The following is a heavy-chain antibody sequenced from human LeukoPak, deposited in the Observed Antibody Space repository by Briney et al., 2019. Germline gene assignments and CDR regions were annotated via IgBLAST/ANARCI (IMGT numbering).Heavy chain of an antibody. Sequence: GASLKISCKGSGSRFTSYWIGWVRQMPGKGLEWMGIIYPGDSDTRYSPSFQGQVTISADKSISTAYLQWSSLKASDTAMYYCARQKGLRLTPGSAFDIWGQGTMVTVSS. CDR3: ARQKGLRLTPGSAFDI. D-gene: IGHD4-17*01. J-gene: IGHJ3*02. CDR1: GSRFTSYW. V-gene: IGHV5-51*01. CDR2: IYPGDSDT.